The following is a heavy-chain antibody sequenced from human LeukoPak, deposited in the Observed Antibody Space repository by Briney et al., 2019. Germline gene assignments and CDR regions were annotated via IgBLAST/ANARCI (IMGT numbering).Heavy chain of an antibody. CDR1: GFTFSSYA. CDR2: ISGSGGST. V-gene: IGHV3-23*01. D-gene: IGHD6-6*01. CDR3: AKDLAVWGSSGVSDY. J-gene: IGHJ4*02. Sequence: GGSLRLSCAASGFTFSSYAMSWVRQAPGKGLEWVSAISGSGGSTYYADSVKGRFTISRDNSKNTLYLQMNSLRAEDTAVYYCAKDLAVWGSSGVSDYWGQGTLVTVSS.